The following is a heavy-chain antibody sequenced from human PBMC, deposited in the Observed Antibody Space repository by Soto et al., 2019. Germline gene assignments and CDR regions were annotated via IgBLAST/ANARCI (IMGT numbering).Heavy chain of an antibody. J-gene: IGHJ3*02. Sequence: PGGSLRLSCAASGFTFSSHAMGWVRQAPGKGLEWVSVMSGSGDTTYYADSVKGRFTISRDNSKNTLYLQMNSLRAEDTAVYYCAKDLPSRGAFDIWGQGTMVTVSS. CDR1: GFTFSSHA. CDR2: MSGSGDTT. V-gene: IGHV3-23*01. CDR3: AKDLPSRGAFDI.